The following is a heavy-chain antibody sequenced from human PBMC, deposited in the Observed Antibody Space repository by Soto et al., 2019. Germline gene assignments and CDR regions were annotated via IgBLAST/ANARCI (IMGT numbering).Heavy chain of an antibody. Sequence: QVQLVQSGAEVKKPGASVKVSCKASGYSFISFGLNWVRQAPGQGLEWMGYVSSFNGNTNYAQNFQGRVTMTADTSTSTAYMELRRLRSDDTAVYYCARDTCDQHILLVRGPFDIWGQGILVTVSS. V-gene: IGHV1-18*01. CDR2: VSSFNGNT. CDR3: ARDTCDQHILLVRGPFDI. CDR1: GYSFISFG. J-gene: IGHJ3*02. D-gene: IGHD2-8*01.